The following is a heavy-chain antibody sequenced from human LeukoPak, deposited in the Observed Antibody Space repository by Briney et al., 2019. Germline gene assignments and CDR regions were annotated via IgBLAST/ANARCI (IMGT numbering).Heavy chain of an antibody. CDR2: ISVYNGNT. Sequence: ASVKVSCKASGYIFTSYGISWVRQAPGQGLEWMGWISVYNGNTNYPQRLQGRVTMTTDTSTTTAYMELRSLRSDDTAVYYCARDFRNWFDPWGQGTLVTVSS. CDR1: GYIFTSYG. V-gene: IGHV1-18*01. J-gene: IGHJ5*02. CDR3: ARDFRNWFDP.